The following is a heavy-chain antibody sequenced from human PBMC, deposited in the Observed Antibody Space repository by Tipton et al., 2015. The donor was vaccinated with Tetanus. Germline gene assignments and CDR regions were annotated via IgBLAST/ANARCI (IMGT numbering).Heavy chain of an antibody. CDR2: IYYSGST. Sequence: TLSLTCTVSGGSISSYYWSWIRQPPGKGLEWIGYIYYSGSTNYNPSLKGRVTISVDTSKNQFSLKLSSVTAGDTAVYYCGRDNGDYSKGFYYYGMDVWGQGTTVTVSS. J-gene: IGHJ6*02. CDR1: GGSISSYY. V-gene: IGHV4-59*01. CDR3: GRDNGDYSKGFYYYGMDV. D-gene: IGHD4-11*01.